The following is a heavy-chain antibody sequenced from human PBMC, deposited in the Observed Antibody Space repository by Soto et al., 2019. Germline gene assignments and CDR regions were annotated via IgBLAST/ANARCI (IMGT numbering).Heavy chain of an antibody. Sequence: QITLKESGPPLVKPTQTFTLACTFSGFSLSTSGMGVGWIRQPPGKALEWLALIYWDDDKRYSPSLKSRLTXTXDTSKNQVVLTMTNMDPVDTATYYCAHYSSTSSFDYWGQGTLVTVSS. V-gene: IGHV2-5*02. CDR3: AHYSSTSSFDY. CDR1: GFSLSTSGMG. D-gene: IGHD6-13*01. CDR2: IYWDDDK. J-gene: IGHJ4*02.